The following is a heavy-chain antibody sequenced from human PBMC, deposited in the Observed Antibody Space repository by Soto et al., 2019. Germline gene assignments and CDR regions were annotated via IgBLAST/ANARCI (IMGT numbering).Heavy chain of an antibody. J-gene: IGHJ6*02. D-gene: IGHD1-26*01. CDR3: ARDDREASSDHYYAMDV. CDR1: GFTFSGYA. CDR2: ISYDGSNK. V-gene: IGHV3-30-3*01. Sequence: GGSLRLSCAASGFTFSGYAMHWVRQAPGKGLEWVAVISYDGSNKYYADSVKGRFRMSRDNSKNTLYLQLSSLRAEDTAVYYCARDDREASSDHYYAMDVWGQGTTVTVSS.